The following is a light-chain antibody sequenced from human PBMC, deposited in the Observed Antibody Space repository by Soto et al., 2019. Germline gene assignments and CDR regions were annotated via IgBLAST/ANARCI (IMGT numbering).Light chain of an antibody. V-gene: IGKV3-15*01. J-gene: IGKJ5*01. CDR1: QSVSSN. Sequence: EIVMTQSPATLSVSPGERATLSCRASQSVSSNLAWYQQKPGQAPRLLIYGASTRATGIPARFSGSGSGTEFTLTISSLQSEDFAVYDCQQRSNWPPESSFGQGTRLEIK. CDR2: GAS. CDR3: QQRSNWPPESS.